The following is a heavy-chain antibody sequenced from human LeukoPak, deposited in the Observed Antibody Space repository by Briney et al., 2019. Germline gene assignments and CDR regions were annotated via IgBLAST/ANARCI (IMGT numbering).Heavy chain of an antibody. CDR3: VKGESYSSSWYVFDY. Sequence: GGSLRLSCAASGFTFDDYAMHWVREAPGKGLEWVSGISWNSGSIGYADSVKGRFTISRDNAKNSLYLQMNSLRAEDMALYYCVKGESYSSSWYVFDYWGQGTLVTVSS. D-gene: IGHD6-13*01. J-gene: IGHJ4*02. CDR1: GFTFDDYA. CDR2: ISWNSGSI. V-gene: IGHV3-9*03.